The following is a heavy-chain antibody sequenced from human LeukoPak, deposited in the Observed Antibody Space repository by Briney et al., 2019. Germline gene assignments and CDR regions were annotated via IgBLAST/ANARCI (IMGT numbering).Heavy chain of an antibody. D-gene: IGHD3-10*01. Sequence: ASVKVSCKASGYTFTGYIIQWVRQAPGQGLEWMGWINPDSGGTSYAQKFQGRVTMTRDTSISTAYMELSRLRSDDTAVYYCARDPVVRGVIRTFDYWGQGTLVTVSS. CDR2: INPDSGGT. CDR1: GYTFTGYI. J-gene: IGHJ4*02. V-gene: IGHV1-2*02. CDR3: ARDPVVRGVIRTFDY.